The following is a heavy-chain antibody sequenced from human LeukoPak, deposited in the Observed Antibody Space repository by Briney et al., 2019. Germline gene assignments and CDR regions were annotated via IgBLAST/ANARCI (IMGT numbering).Heavy chain of an antibody. V-gene: IGHV1-69*04. CDR3: ARLRADAGSGHNWFDP. Sequence: SVKVSCKSSGGTLSSYGIGWVRQAPGQGLEWMGRIIPIVNRANSAQRFQGRVTITADTSTNTVYMELSSLRSDDTAVYYCARLRADAGSGHNWFDPWGQGTLVTVSS. J-gene: IGHJ5*02. D-gene: IGHD1-26*01. CDR2: IIPIVNRA. CDR1: GGTLSSYG.